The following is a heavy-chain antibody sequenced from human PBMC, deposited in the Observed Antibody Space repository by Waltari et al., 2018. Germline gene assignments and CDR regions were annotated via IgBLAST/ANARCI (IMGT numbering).Heavy chain of an antibody. J-gene: IGHJ4*02. V-gene: IGHV4-59*08. Sequence: QVQLQESGPGPVKPSETLSLTCTVSGGSISNYYWSWIRQSPGKGLEWIGSIYYSGSTNYNPSLKSRVTLSVDTSKNHFSLKLSSVTAADTALYYCARQGHYDFWTGYYLFDYWDQGTLVTVSS. CDR3: ARQGHYDFWTGYYLFDY. D-gene: IGHD3-3*01. CDR2: IYYSGST. CDR1: GGSISNYY.